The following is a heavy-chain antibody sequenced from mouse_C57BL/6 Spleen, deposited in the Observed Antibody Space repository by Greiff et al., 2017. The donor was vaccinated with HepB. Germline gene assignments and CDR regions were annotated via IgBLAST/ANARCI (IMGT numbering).Heavy chain of an antibody. CDR3: ARNGVLTTGVAHWYFDV. Sequence: VHLVESGPGLVAPSQSLSITCTVSGFSLTSYAISWVRQPPGKGLEWLGVIWTGGGTNYNSALKSRLSISKDNSKSQVFLKMNSLQTDDTARYYGARNGVLTTGVAHWYFDVWGTGTTVTVSS. V-gene: IGHV2-9-1*01. CDR1: GFSLTSYA. J-gene: IGHJ1*03. D-gene: IGHD1-1*01. CDR2: IWTGGGT.